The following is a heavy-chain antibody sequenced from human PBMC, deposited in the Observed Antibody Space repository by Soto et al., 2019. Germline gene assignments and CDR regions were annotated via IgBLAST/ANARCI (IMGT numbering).Heavy chain of an antibody. CDR1: GYTVTNYW. CDR2: IYPGDSDT. V-gene: IGHV5-51*01. CDR3: ARSIAAAPNDAFDV. Sequence: PGESLKISCQGSGYTVTNYWIGWVRQMPEKGLEWMGIIYPGDSDTKYSPSFQGQVTISADKSISTAYLQWSSLKASDTAIYYCARSIAAAPNDAFDVWGQGTMVTVSS. J-gene: IGHJ3*01. D-gene: IGHD6-6*01.